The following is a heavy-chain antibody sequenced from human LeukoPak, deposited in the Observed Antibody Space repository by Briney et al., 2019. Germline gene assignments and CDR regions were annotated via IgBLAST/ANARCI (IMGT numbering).Heavy chain of an antibody. CDR3: ASGGTLGYCSSISCLPLDF. D-gene: IGHD2-2*01. CDR2: ISSSSSTT. J-gene: IGHJ4*02. CDR1: GFSFSTYS. Sequence: GGSLRLSCAASGFSFSTYSMNWVRQAPGKGLEWVSYISSSSSTTYYADSVKGRFTIYRDNAKNSLYLQMSGLRAEDTAVYYCASGGTLGYCSSISCLPLDFWGQGTLVTVSS. V-gene: IGHV3-48*01.